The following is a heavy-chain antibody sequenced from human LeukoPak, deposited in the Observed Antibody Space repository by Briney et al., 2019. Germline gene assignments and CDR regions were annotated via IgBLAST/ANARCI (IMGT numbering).Heavy chain of an antibody. J-gene: IGHJ4*02. CDR1: GFTFSSYA. V-gene: IGHV3-23*01. CDR2: ISVSVGGT. D-gene: IGHD6-13*01. CDR3: AKEEGASSSWRGALDY. Sequence: PVGSLRLSCAASGFTFSSYAMSSVRGAPGNGREWVSAISVSVGGTYYADTGKGRFTISRDNSKNTLYLQMNSLRAEDTAVYYCAKEEGASSSWRGALDYWGQGTLVTVSS.